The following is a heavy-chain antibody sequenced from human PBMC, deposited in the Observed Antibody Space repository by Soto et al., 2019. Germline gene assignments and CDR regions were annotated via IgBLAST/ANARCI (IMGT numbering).Heavy chain of an antibody. D-gene: IGHD3-16*01. CDR3: ARDSYGYFDY. Sequence: QVQLVESGGGVVQPGRSLRLSCAASGFTFSIFAIHWVRQAPGKGLEWVAVISYDGTNKYYAVSVKGRFTIARDNSKNTLYLEMNSQRAEDTAVYYGARDSYGYFDYWGQGTLVTVAS. V-gene: IGHV3-30-3*01. CDR1: GFTFSIFA. J-gene: IGHJ4*02. CDR2: ISYDGTNK.